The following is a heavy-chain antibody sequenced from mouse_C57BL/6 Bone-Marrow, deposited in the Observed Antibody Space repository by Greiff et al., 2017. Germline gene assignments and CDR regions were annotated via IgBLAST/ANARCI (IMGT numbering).Heavy chain of an antibody. CDR1: GYTFTDYN. CDR2: INPNNGGT. D-gene: IGHD1-1*01. Sequence: VQLQQSGPELVKPGASVKIPCKASGYTFTDYNMDWVKQSHGKSLKWIGDINPNNGGTIYNQKFKGKATLTVDKSSSTAYMELRSLTSEDTAVYYCARRASTVVAPFDYWGQGTTLTVSS. CDR3: ARRASTVVAPFDY. V-gene: IGHV1-18*01. J-gene: IGHJ2*01.